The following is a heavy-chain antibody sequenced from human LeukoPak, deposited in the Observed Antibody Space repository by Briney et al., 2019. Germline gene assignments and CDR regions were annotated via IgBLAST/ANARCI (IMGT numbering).Heavy chain of an antibody. J-gene: IGHJ4*02. V-gene: IGHV1-2*02. CDR2: IHPNSGDT. CDR3: ARDQEGGYDLGNFDY. CDR1: VYTFTDHH. D-gene: IGHD5-12*01. Sequence: GASVKVSCKASVYTFTDHHMHWVRQAPGQGLEWMGWIHPNSGDTNYAQKFQGRVTMTRDTSISTAYMELSRLRSDDTAVYYCARDQEGGYDLGNFDYWGQGTLVTVSS.